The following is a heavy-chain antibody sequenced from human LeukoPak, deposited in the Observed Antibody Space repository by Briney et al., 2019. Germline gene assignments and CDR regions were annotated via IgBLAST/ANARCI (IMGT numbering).Heavy chain of an antibody. D-gene: IGHD3-10*01. J-gene: IGHJ4*02. CDR2: IYYSGST. Sequence: SETLSLTCTVSGGSISSYYWSWIRQPPGKGLEWIGYIYYSGSTNYNPSLKSRVTISVDTSKNQFSLKLSSVTAADTAAYYCARGSYYNYFDYWGRGTLVTVSS. CDR3: ARGSYYNYFDY. CDR1: GGSISSYY. V-gene: IGHV4-59*01.